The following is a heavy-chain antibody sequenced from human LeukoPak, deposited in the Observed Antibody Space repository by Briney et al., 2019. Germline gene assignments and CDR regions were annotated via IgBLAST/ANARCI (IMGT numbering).Heavy chain of an antibody. CDR2: INHSGST. CDR3: ARGSGYCTNGVCSLYYFDY. J-gene: IGHJ4*02. V-gene: IGHV4-34*01. CDR1: GGSFSSYY. D-gene: IGHD2-8*01. Sequence: SETLSLTCAVYGGSFSSYYWSWIRQPPGKGLEWIGEINHSGSTNYNPSLKSRVTISIDTSKNQFSLKLSSVTAADTAVYYCARGSGYCTNGVCSLYYFDYWGQGTLVTVSS.